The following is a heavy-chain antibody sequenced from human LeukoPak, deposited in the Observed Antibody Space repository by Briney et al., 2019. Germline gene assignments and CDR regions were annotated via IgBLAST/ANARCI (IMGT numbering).Heavy chain of an antibody. Sequence: PGGSLRLSCAASGFTFSNYAMNWVRQAPGKGLEWVPAISGSGDSTYYADSVKGRFAISRDNSKNTLYLQMNSLRAEDTAIYFCAKNPPPRGLGYWGQGTLVSVSS. CDR3: AKNPPPRGLGY. J-gene: IGHJ4*02. CDR2: ISGSGDST. D-gene: IGHD5-12*01. CDR1: GFTFSNYA. V-gene: IGHV3-23*01.